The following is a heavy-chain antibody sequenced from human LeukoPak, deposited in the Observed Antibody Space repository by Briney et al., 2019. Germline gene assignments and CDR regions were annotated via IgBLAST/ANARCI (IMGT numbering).Heavy chain of an antibody. D-gene: IGHD3-10*01. CDR1: GYSFANYW. Sequence: GESLKISCKGSGYSFANYWIGWVRQMPGKGLEWMGIIFPGDSDTRYSPSFQGQVTISADKSTSTAYLQWSSLKASDTAIYYCARQRTLGTYFDFDAFDIWGQGTMVTVSS. CDR3: ARQRTLGTYFDFDAFDI. J-gene: IGHJ3*02. CDR2: IFPGDSDT. V-gene: IGHV5-51*01.